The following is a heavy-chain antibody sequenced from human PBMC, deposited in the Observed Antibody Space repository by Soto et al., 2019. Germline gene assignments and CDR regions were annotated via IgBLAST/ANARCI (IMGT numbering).Heavy chain of an antibody. D-gene: IGHD3-9*01. Sequence: ASETLSLTCTVSGGSISSSSYYWGWIRQPPGKGLEWIGSIYYSGSTYYNPSLKSRVTISVDTSKNQFSLKLSSVTAADTAVYYCARDRSHYDILTGYYYYYYGMDVWGQGTTVTVSS. V-gene: IGHV4-39*02. CDR1: GGSISSSSYY. CDR3: ARDRSHYDILTGYYYYYYGMDV. J-gene: IGHJ6*02. CDR2: IYYSGST.